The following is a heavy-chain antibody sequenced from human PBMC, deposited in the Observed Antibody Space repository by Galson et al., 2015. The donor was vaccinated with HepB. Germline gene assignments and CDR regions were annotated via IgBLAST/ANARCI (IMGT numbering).Heavy chain of an antibody. CDR3: VISSGLYFMDY. V-gene: IGHV4-34*01. D-gene: IGHD3-22*01. Sequence: SETLSLTCAGYGGSFSPYYWSWIRQPPGKGLEWIGEINQSGSTNYNPSLKSRVSISVDTSKNQFSLRLSSVTAADTAIYYCVISSGLYFMDYWGQGTLVTVSS. J-gene: IGHJ4*02. CDR2: INQSGST. CDR1: GGSFSPYY.